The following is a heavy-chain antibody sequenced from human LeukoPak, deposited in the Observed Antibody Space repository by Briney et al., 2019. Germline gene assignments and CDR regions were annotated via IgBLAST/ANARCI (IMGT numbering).Heavy chain of an antibody. D-gene: IGHD1-7*01. J-gene: IGHJ5*02. Sequence: ASVKVSCKVSGYTLTELSMHWVRQAPGKGLEWMGGFDPEDGETIYAQKFQGRVTMTEDTSTDTAYMEVSSLRSEDTAVYYCATELGNYGELGFDPWGQGTLVTVSS. CDR2: FDPEDGET. CDR1: GYTLTELS. V-gene: IGHV1-24*01. CDR3: ATELGNYGELGFDP.